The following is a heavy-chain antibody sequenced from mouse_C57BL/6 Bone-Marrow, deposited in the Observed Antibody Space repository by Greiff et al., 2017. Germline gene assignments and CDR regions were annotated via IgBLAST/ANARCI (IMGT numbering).Heavy chain of an antibody. Sequence: SGPGLVQPSQSLSITCTVSGFSLTSYGVHWVRQSPGKGLEWLGVIWSGGSTDYNAAFISRLSISKDNSKSQVFFKMNSLQADDTAIYYCALTGTYYFDYWGQGTTLTVSS. CDR2: IWSGGST. V-gene: IGHV2-2*01. CDR1: GFSLTSYG. J-gene: IGHJ2*01. D-gene: IGHD4-1*01. CDR3: ALTGTYYFDY.